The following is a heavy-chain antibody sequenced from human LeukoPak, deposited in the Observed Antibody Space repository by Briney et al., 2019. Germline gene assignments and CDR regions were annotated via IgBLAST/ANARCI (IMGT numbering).Heavy chain of an antibody. CDR3: AKEIRIWFGEYSLYFDY. V-gene: IGHV3-23*01. CDR2: ISGSGGST. J-gene: IGHJ4*02. D-gene: IGHD3-10*01. CDR1: GFTFSSYA. Sequence: GGSLRLSCAASGFTFSSYAMNWVRQAPGKGLEWVSAISGSGGSTYYADSVKGRFTISRDNSKNTLYLQMNSLRAEDTAVYYCAKEIRIWFGEYSLYFDYWGQGTLVTVSS.